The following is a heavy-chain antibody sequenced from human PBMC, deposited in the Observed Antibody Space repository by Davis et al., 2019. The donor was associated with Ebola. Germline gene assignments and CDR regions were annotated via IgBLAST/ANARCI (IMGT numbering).Heavy chain of an antibody. J-gene: IGHJ5*02. V-gene: IGHV1-3*01. Sequence: ASVKVSCKASGYTFTSYAMHWVRQAPGQRLEWMGWINAGNGNTKYSQKFKGRVTITRDTSASTAYMELSSLRAEDTAVYYCARGGQWLVGGGWFDPWGQGTLVTVSS. D-gene: IGHD6-19*01. CDR3: ARGGQWLVGGGWFDP. CDR1: GYTFTSYA. CDR2: INAGNGNT.